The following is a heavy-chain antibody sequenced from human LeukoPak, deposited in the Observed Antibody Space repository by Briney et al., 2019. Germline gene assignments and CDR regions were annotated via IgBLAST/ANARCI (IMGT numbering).Heavy chain of an antibody. Sequence: ASVPVSCKASGYTFTGYYFHWVRQAPGQGLEWMGWINPNSGGTNYAQKFQGRVTMTRDTSISTAYMELSRLRSDDTAVYYCAGYSGSYLVLGTFDIWGQGTMVTVSS. CDR2: INPNSGGT. CDR3: AGYSGSYLVLGTFDI. CDR1: GYTFTGYY. J-gene: IGHJ3*02. V-gene: IGHV1-2*02. D-gene: IGHD1-26*01.